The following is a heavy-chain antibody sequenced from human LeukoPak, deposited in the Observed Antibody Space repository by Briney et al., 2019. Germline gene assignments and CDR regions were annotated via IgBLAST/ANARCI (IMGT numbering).Heavy chain of an antibody. V-gene: IGHV4-59*01. CDR1: GGSISSYY. J-gene: IGHJ2*01. CDR3: ARESPFAGGVHLDL. Sequence: SETLSLTCTVSGGSISSYYWSWIRQPPGKGLEWIGYIYYSGSTNYNPSLKSRVTISVDTSKNQFSLKLSSVTAADTAVYYCARESPFAGGVHLDLWGRGTLVTVSS. CDR2: IYYSGST. D-gene: IGHD2-8*02.